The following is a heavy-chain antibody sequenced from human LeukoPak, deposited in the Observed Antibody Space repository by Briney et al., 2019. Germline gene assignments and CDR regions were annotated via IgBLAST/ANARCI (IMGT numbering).Heavy chain of an antibody. CDR3: ARFSVGGTYYPDY. D-gene: IGHD1-26*01. Sequence: GESLKISCNGSGYXFTNSWIGWVRQMPGKGLEWMGAIYPGDSDTRYRPSFQGQVTVSADKSSSTAYLQWSSLKASDTAMYYCARFSVGGTYYPDYWGQGTLVTVSS. J-gene: IGHJ4*02. CDR2: IYPGDSDT. CDR1: GYXFTNSW. V-gene: IGHV5-51*01.